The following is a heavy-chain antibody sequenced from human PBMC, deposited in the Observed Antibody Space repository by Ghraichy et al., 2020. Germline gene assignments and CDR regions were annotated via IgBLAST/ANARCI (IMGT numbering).Heavy chain of an antibody. CDR3: ARSYSSGWYNPYYYYYGMDV. D-gene: IGHD6-19*01. J-gene: IGHJ6*02. V-gene: IGHV4-59*01. Sequence: SETLSLTCTVSGGSISSYYWSWIRQPPGKGLEWIGYIYYSGSTNYNPSLKSRVTISVDTSKNQFSLKLSSVTAADTAVYYCARSYSSGWYNPYYYYYGMDVWGQGTTVNVSS. CDR2: IYYSGST. CDR1: GGSISSYY.